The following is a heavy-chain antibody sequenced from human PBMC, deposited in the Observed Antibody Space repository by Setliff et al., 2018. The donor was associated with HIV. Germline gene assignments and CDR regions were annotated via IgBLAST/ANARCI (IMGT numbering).Heavy chain of an antibody. V-gene: IGHV1-69*04. CDR1: GGSFTSYT. CDR3: ARERPGDHYESTGYQLEDWFDP. J-gene: IGHJ5*02. Sequence: SVKVSCKASGGSFTSYTFSWVRQAPGQGLEWMGRIIPIVTIAHYAEQFVGRVTITADKSTSTTYMEVSSLRFEDTAVYYCARERPGDHYESTGYQLEDWFDPWGQGTLVTVSS. D-gene: IGHD3-22*01. CDR2: IIPIVTIA.